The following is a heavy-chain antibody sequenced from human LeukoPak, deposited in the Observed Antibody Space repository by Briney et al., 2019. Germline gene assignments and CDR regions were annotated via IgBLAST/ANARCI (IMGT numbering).Heavy chain of an antibody. J-gene: IGHJ4*02. CDR1: GLPFRCYY. V-gene: IGHV4-34*01. Sequence: SETVSLTCAVYGLPFRCYYWRWIRQPPGKGLEWIGELNQSGNTHYNPSLKSRVTISVDTSKNQFSLKLSSVTAADTAVYYCAASYDRSGYYAYCDYWGQGTLVTVSS. CDR3: AASYDRSGYYAYCDY. D-gene: IGHD3-22*01. CDR2: LNQSGNT.